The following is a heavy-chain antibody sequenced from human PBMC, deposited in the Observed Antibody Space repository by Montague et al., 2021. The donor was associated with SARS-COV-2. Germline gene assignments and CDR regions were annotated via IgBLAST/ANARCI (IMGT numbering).Heavy chain of an antibody. CDR1: GGSFSDYY. V-gene: IGHV4-34*01. Sequence: SETLSLTCAVYGGSFSDYYWSWIRQPPGKGLEWIGEINHTGATNXNPSLKSRVTLSMDTSKNQFSLNLKSVTAADTAVYYCARGLIRINMEVVIFIGGQYWLDPWGQGTLVTVTS. CDR2: INHTGAT. D-gene: IGHD3-22*01. CDR3: ARGLIRINMEVVIFIGGQYWLDP. J-gene: IGHJ5*02.